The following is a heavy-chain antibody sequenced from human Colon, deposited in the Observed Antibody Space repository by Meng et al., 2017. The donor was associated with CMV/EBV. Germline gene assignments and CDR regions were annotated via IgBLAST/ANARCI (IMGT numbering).Heavy chain of an antibody. J-gene: IGHJ6*02. CDR3: ARDSIASGGKVGVMDV. V-gene: IGHV1-2*02. D-gene: IGHD6-13*01. CDR2: INPHSAGT. CDR1: GYTFTGYY. Sequence: ASVKVSCKASGYTFTGYYLHWLRQAPGQGLEWLGWINPHSAGTIYAKKFQGRVTMTRDTSIDTAYMDLRSLTSDDSAIYYCARDSIASGGKVGVMDVWGQGTTVTVSS.